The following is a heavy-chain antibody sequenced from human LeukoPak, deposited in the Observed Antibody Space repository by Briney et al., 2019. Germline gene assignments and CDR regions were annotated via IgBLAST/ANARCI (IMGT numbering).Heavy chain of an antibody. CDR1: GGSISSYY. D-gene: IGHD6-25*01. V-gene: IGHV4-59*01. CDR2: IYYSGST. J-gene: IGHJ3*02. Sequence: PSETLSLTCTVSGGSISSYYWSWIRQPPGKGLEWIGYIYYSGSTNYNPSLKSRVTISVDTSKNQFSLKLSSVTAADTAVYYCATERQGPDAFDIWGQGTMVTVSS. CDR3: ATERQGPDAFDI.